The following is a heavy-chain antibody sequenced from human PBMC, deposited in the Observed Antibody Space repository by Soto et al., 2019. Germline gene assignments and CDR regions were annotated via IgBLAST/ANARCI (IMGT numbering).Heavy chain of an antibody. D-gene: IGHD7-27*01. CDR2: ISSSSSVI. CDR3: ARDLSWGSNWYYYMDV. V-gene: IGHV3-48*01. Sequence: EVQLVESGGGLVQPGGSLRLSCATSGFILSDCAMNWVRQAPGKGLEWVSYISSSSSVIDYADSLKGRFTVSRDNASNSLYLQMNSLRAEDTAVYYCARDLSWGSNWYYYMDVWGKGTTVTVSS. J-gene: IGHJ6*03. CDR1: GFILSDCA.